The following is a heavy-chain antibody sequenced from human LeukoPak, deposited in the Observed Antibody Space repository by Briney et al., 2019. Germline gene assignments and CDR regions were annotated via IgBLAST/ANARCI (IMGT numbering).Heavy chain of an antibody. V-gene: IGHV3-48*03. Sequence: PGGSLRLSCAASGFTFSSYEMNWVRQAPGKGLEWVSYISSSGSTIYYADSAKGRFTISRDNAKNSLYLQMNSLRAEDTAVYYCARGEATAMVPDFDYWGQGTLVTVSS. CDR1: GFTFSSYE. CDR3: ARGEATAMVPDFDY. J-gene: IGHJ4*02. CDR2: ISSSGSTI. D-gene: IGHD5-18*01.